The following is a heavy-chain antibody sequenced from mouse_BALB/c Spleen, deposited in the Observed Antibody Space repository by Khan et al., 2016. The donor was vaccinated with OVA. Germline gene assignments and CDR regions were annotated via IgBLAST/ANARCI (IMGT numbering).Heavy chain of an antibody. CDR1: GYSFTVYY. D-gene: IGHD2-14*01. CDR3: ARGYEFFAH. J-gene: IGHJ3*01. Sequence: VQLQQSGPDLVKAGASVKISCKASGYSFTVYYLNWVKQSHGKGPEWIGRVNPNNGDTNYNQKFKDKAILTVARSSTTAYMELRSLTSEDSAVFYLARGYEFFAHWGQGTLVTVSA. CDR2: VNPNNGDT. V-gene: IGHV1-26*01.